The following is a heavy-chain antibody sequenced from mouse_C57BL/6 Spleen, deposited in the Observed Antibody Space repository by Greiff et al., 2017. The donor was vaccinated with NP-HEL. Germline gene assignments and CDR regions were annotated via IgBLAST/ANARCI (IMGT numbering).Heavy chain of an antibody. CDR2: IDPEDGET. J-gene: IGHJ2*01. CDR3: ASREDYGGDY. Sequence: VQLQQSGAELVKPGASVKLSCTASGFNIKDYYMHWVKQRTEQGLEWIGRIDPEDGETKYAPKFPGKAPITADTSSNTAYLQLSSLTSEDTAVYYCASREDYGGDYWGQGTTLTVSS. V-gene: IGHV14-2*01. D-gene: IGHD1-1*01. CDR1: GFNIKDYY.